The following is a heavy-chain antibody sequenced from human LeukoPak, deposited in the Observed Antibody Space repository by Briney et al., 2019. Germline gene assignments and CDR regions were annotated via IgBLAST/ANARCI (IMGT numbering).Heavy chain of an antibody. CDR3: ARVDYYDSSGYSDAFDI. J-gene: IGHJ3*02. V-gene: IGHV4-39*07. D-gene: IGHD3-22*01. CDR1: GDSINSGSYY. Sequence: SETLSLTCTVSGDSINSGSYYWVWIRQPPGKGLEWIGSIYYSGSTYYSPSLKSRVTISVDTSKNQFSLKLSSVTAADTAVYYCARVDYYDSSGYSDAFDIWGQGTMVTVSS. CDR2: IYYSGST.